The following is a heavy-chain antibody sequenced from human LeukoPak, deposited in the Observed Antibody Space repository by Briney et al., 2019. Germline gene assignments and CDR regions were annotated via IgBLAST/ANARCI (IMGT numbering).Heavy chain of an antibody. Sequence: PGGSLRLSCAASGFTFSSYAMSWVRQAPGKGLEWVLAISGSGGSTYYADSVKGRFTISRDNSKNTLYLQMNSLRAEDTAVYYCAKDGSSIAARPGDYYYGMDVWGQGTTVTVSS. CDR2: ISGSGGST. V-gene: IGHV3-23*01. D-gene: IGHD6-6*01. J-gene: IGHJ6*02. CDR3: AKDGSSIAARPGDYYYGMDV. CDR1: GFTFSSYA.